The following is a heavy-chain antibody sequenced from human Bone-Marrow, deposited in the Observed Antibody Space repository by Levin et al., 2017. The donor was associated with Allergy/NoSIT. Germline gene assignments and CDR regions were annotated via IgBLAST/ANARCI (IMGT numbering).Heavy chain of an antibody. V-gene: IGHV3-30*04. J-gene: IGHJ4*02. Sequence: GGSLRLSCAASGFTFSSYAMHWVRQAPGKGLEWVAVISYDGSNKYYADSVKGRFTISRDNSKNTLYLQMNSLRAEDTAVYYCARGGTWIQLWSEDYWGQGTLVTVSS. D-gene: IGHD5-18*01. CDR2: ISYDGSNK. CDR1: GFTFSSYA. CDR3: ARGGTWIQLWSEDY.